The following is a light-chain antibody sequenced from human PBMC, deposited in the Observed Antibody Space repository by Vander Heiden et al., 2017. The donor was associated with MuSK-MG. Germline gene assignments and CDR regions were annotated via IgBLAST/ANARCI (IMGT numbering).Light chain of an antibody. Sequence: DIQMPQSPSTLSASVRDRVTITCRASQSVNTWLAWYQQKPGHAPKLLIYRSSSLESGVPSRFSGSGSGTEFTLTITSLQPDDFATYYCQQCNSYPYTFGQGTKLEIK. CDR3: QQCNSYPYT. J-gene: IGKJ2*01. CDR1: QSVNTW. V-gene: IGKV1-5*03. CDR2: RSS.